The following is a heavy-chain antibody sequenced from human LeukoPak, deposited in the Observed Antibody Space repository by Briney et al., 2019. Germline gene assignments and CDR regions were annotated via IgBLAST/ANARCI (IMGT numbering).Heavy chain of an antibody. J-gene: IGHJ4*02. CDR2: IWYDGSNK. V-gene: IGHV3-33*01. D-gene: IGHD4/OR15-4a*01. Sequence: GGSLRLSCAASGFTFSSYGVHWVRQAPGKGLEWVAVIWYDGSNKYYADSVKGRFTISRDNSKNTLYLQMNSLRAEDTAVYYCARELKSVGAFDYWGQGTLVTVSS. CDR1: GFTFSSYG. CDR3: ARELKSVGAFDY.